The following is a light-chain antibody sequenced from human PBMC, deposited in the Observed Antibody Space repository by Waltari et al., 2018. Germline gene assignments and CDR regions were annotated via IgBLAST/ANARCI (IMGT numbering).Light chain of an antibody. CDR3: MQALQTPRFT. V-gene: IGKV2-28*01. CDR2: LGS. J-gene: IGKJ3*01. CDR1: QSLLHINGYNY. Sequence: DIVMTQSPLSLHVTPGEPASIPCSSSQSLLHINGYNYLDWYLQNPGQSPQLLIYLGSNRASGVPDRFSGSGSGTDFTLKISRVEAEDVGVYYCMQALQTPRFTFGPGTKVDIK.